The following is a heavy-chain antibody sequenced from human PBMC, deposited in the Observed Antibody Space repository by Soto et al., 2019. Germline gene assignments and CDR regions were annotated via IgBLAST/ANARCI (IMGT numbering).Heavy chain of an antibody. CDR1: GGSISSYY. CDR3: ARGVGAS. Sequence: QVQLQESGPGLVKPSETLSLTCTVSGGSISSYYWSWIRQPPGKGLEWIGYIYYSGSTNYNPSLKSRVTISVDTSKNQFSLKLSAVTAADTAVYYGARGVGASWGQGTLVTVSS. CDR2: IYYSGST. V-gene: IGHV4-59*01. D-gene: IGHD1-26*01. J-gene: IGHJ4*02.